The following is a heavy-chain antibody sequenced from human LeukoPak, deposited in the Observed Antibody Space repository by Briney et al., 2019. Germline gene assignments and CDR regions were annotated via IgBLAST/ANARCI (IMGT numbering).Heavy chain of an antibody. D-gene: IGHD6-13*01. CDR2: IFPGDSDT. CDR1: GYTFTTHW. Sequence: GESLKISCKGSGYTFTTHWIAWVRQMPGKGLEWMGIIFPGDSDTRYSSSFQGQVTISADKSTSTAYLQWSSLKASDTAIYYCARTYSSSWLHYFDYWGQGTLVTVSS. CDR3: ARTYSSSWLHYFDY. V-gene: IGHV5-51*01. J-gene: IGHJ4*02.